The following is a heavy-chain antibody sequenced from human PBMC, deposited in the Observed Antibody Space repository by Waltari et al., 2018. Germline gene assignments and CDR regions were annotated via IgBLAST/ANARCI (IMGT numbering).Heavy chain of an antibody. Sequence: QVQLQQWGAGLLKPSETLSLTCAVYGGSFSGYYWSWIRQPPGKGLEWIGEINHSGSTNYNPSLRCRVTIAVDTSKNQFSLKLSSVTAADTAVYYCARGTIQAELTVTIDYWGQGTLVTVSS. D-gene: IGHD4-17*01. CDR3: ARGTIQAELTVTIDY. CDR1: GGSFSGYY. V-gene: IGHV4-34*01. J-gene: IGHJ4*02. CDR2: INHSGST.